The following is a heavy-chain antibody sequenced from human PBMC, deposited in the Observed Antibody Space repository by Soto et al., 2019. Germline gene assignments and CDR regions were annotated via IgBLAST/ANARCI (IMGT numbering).Heavy chain of an antibody. CDR3: ASLWFGDPNWFDP. CDR2: INPNSGGT. V-gene: IGHV1-2*02. D-gene: IGHD3-10*01. J-gene: IGHJ5*02. CDR1: GYTFTGYD. Sequence: ASVKVACKASGYTFTGYDMHWVRQAPGQGLEWMGWINPNSGGTNYAQKFQGRVTMTRDTSISTAYMELSRLRSDDTAVYYCASLWFGDPNWFDPWGQGTLVTVSS.